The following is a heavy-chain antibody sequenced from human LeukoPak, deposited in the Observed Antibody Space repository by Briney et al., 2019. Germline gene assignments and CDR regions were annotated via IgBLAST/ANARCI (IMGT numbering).Heavy chain of an antibody. CDR3: AREGPGDSHWYYYMDV. CDR2: IYTSGST. D-gene: IGHD4-17*01. Sequence: SETLSLTCTVSGGSVSSGTYYWSWIRQPAGKGLEWIGRIYTSGSTNYNPSLESRVTMSVDTSKNQFSLKLSSATAADTAVYYCAREGPGDSHWYYYMDVWGKGTTVTVSS. V-gene: IGHV4-61*02. CDR1: GGSVSSGTYY. J-gene: IGHJ6*03.